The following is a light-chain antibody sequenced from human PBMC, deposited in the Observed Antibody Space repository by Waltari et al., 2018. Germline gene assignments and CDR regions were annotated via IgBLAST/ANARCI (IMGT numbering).Light chain of an antibody. Sequence: EIVLTQSPDTLSLSPGDRATLSCRAGQSVSRTLALSQQKPGQAPRLLIYDASSRATGVPDRFSGSGSGTDFSLTIRRLEPEDFAVYYCQKYGTLPATFGQGTKVEIK. CDR1: QSVSRT. J-gene: IGKJ1*01. V-gene: IGKV3-20*01. CDR2: DAS. CDR3: QKYGTLPAT.